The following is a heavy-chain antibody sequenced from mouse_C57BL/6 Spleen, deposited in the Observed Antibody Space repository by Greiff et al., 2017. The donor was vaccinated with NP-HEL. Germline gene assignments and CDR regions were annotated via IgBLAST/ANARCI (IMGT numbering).Heavy chain of an antibody. Sequence: DVQLVESGGGLVKPGGSLKLSCAASGFTFSSYAMSWVRQTPGKRLEWVATISDGGSYTYYPDNVKGRFTISRDNAKNNLYLQMSHLKSEDTAMYYCAGTTVVVLSYWYFDVWGTGTTVTVSS. D-gene: IGHD1-1*01. CDR2: ISDGGSYT. J-gene: IGHJ1*03. V-gene: IGHV5-4*01. CDR1: GFTFSSYA. CDR3: AGTTVVVLSYWYFDV.